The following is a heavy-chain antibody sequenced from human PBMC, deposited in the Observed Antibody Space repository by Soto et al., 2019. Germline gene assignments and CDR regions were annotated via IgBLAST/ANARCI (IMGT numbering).Heavy chain of an antibody. CDR3: ARELGSYQLDS. V-gene: IGHV3-48*03. CDR2: ISTRGDTI. Sequence: GGSLRISCEGSGFIFSNYEMNWVRQAPGKGLEWVSYISTRGDTIYYADSVKGRFSISRDNAKSSRFLEMNSLRAEDTALYYWARELGSYQLDSWGQGTLVTSPQ. J-gene: IGHJ4*02. D-gene: IGHD1-26*01. CDR1: GFIFSNYE.